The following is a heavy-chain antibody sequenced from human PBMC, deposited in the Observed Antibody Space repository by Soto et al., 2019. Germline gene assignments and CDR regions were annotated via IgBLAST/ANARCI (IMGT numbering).Heavy chain of an antibody. CDR2: ISYDGSNK. Sequence: PGGSLRLSCAASGFTFGSYGMHGGRQAPGKGLEWVAVISYDGSNKYYADSVKGRFTISRDNSKNTLYLQMNSLRAEDTAVYYCAKDRYSSGWYYYWGQGTLVTVSS. CDR1: GFTFGSYG. D-gene: IGHD6-13*01. CDR3: AKDRYSSGWYYY. V-gene: IGHV3-30*18. J-gene: IGHJ4*02.